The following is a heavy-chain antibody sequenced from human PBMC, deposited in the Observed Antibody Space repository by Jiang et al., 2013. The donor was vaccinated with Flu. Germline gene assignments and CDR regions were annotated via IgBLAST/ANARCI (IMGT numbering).Heavy chain of an antibody. V-gene: IGHV1-18*04. J-gene: IGHJ5*02. CDR2: ISVYDGNI. CDR1: GYTFTTYG. CDR3: ARGHPHCSGGSCYFSWFDP. Sequence: SGAEVKKPGASVKVSCRASGYTFTTYGISWVRQAPGQGLEWMGWISVYDGNINYAQKFQGRVTMTTDTSTSTAYMELRSLRSDDTAVYYCARGHPHCSGGSCYFSWFDPWGQGSLVTVSS. D-gene: IGHD2-15*01.